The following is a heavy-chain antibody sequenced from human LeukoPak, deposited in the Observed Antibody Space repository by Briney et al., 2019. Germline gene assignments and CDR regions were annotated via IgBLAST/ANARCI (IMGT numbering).Heavy chain of an antibody. D-gene: IGHD3-22*01. Sequence: PGGSPRLSCVASGFTFGGDWMSWVRQAPGKGLEWVANIKPDGTEKYYVDSVKGRFTISRDNAKNSLYLQLNSLRAEDTAVYYCVRYYDPPVGDAFDIWGPGTMVTVSS. J-gene: IGHJ3*02. CDR2: IKPDGTEK. V-gene: IGHV3-7*01. CDR1: GFTFGGDW. CDR3: VRYYDPPVGDAFDI.